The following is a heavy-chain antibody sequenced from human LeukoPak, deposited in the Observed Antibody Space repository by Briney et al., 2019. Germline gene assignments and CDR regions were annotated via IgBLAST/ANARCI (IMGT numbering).Heavy chain of an antibody. D-gene: IGHD1-26*01. CDR2: IYTSGST. Sequence: SQTLSLTCTVSGGSISSGSYYWSWIRQPAGKGLEWIGRIYTSGSTNYNPSLKSRVTISVDTSKNQFSLKLSSVTAADMAVYYCARDSEWELLGGPFDYWGQGIQVTVSS. CDR1: GGSISSGSYY. J-gene: IGHJ4*02. V-gene: IGHV4-61*02. CDR3: ARDSEWELLGGPFDY.